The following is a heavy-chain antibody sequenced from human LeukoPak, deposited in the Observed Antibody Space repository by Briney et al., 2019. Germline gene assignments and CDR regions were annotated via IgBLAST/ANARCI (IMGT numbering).Heavy chain of an antibody. V-gene: IGHV1-2*02. CDR3: ASNIVVVVAASSQPPIDDAFDI. CDR1: GYTFTGYY. D-gene: IGHD2-15*01. Sequence: GASVKVPCKASGYTFTGYYMHWVRQAPGQGLEWVGWINPNSGGTNYAQKFQGRVTMTRDTSISTAYMELSRLRSDDTAVYYCASNIVVVVAASSQPPIDDAFDIWGQGTMVTVSS. J-gene: IGHJ3*02. CDR2: INPNSGGT.